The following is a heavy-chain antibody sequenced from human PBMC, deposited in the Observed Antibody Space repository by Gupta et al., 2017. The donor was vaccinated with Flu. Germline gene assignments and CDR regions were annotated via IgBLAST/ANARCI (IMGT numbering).Heavy chain of an antibody. CDR1: GGSISSSSYY. Sequence: QLQLQESGPGLVKPSETLFLTCTVSGGSISSSSYYWGWIRQPPGKGLEWIGSIYYSGSTYYNPSLKSRVTISVDTSKNQFSLKLSSVTAADTAVYYCARLPPLYDSSGYRKGEYFQHWGQGTLVTVSS. CDR3: ARLPPLYDSSGYRKGEYFQH. V-gene: IGHV4-39*01. D-gene: IGHD3-22*01. J-gene: IGHJ1*01. CDR2: IYYSGST.